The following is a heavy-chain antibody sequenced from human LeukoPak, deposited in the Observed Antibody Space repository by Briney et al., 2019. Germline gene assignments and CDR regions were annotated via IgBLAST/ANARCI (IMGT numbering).Heavy chain of an antibody. CDR3: ARAEFSSSWFHFDH. J-gene: IGHJ4*02. Sequence: GGSLRLSCAASGFSFSYYVMHWVRQAPGKGLEWVAGIPYDGSNRYFADSVKGRFTISRDNSKNTLYLQMNSLRAEDTAVYFCARAEFSSSWFHFDHWGLGTLVTVSS. CDR2: IPYDGSNR. D-gene: IGHD6-13*01. CDR1: GFSFSYYV. V-gene: IGHV3-30*04.